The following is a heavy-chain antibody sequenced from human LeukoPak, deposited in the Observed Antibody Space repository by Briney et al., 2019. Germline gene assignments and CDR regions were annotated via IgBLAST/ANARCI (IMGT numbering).Heavy chain of an antibody. CDR3: AKDIMADMAPDY. CDR2: ISGSGGST. CDR1: GFTFSSYA. V-gene: IGHV3-23*01. D-gene: IGHD3-16*01. Sequence: GGSLSLSCAASGFTFSSYAMSWVRQAPGEGLEWVSAISGSGGSTYYADSVRGRFTISRDNSKNMLYLQMNSLRAEDTAVYYCAKDIMADMAPDYWGQGTLVTVSS. J-gene: IGHJ4*02.